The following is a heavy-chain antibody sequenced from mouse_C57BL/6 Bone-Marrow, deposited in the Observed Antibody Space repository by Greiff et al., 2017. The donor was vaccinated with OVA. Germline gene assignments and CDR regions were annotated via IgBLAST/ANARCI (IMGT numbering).Heavy chain of an antibody. CDR1: GFTFSDYY. J-gene: IGHJ4*01. V-gene: IGHV5-12*01. Sequence: EVQGVESGGGLVQPGGSLKLSCAASGFTFSDYYMYWVRQTPEKRLEWVAYISNGGGSTYYPDTVKGRFTISRDNAKNTLYLQMSRLKSEDTAMYYCARHYGSSSYYAMDYWGQGTSVTVSS. D-gene: IGHD1-1*01. CDR3: ARHYGSSSYYAMDY. CDR2: ISNGGGST.